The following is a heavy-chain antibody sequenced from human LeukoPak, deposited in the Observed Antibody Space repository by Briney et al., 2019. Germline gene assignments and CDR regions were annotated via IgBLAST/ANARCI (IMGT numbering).Heavy chain of an antibody. CDR1: GFTFSNYG. J-gene: IGHJ4*02. D-gene: IGHD3/OR15-3a*01. CDR2: IRYDGTNR. CDR3: ARRAFGPEDY. Sequence: PGGSLRLSCAASGFTFSNYGMHWVRQAPGKGLEWVAFIRYDGTNRYYTDSVKGRFTISRDNSKNSLYLQMNSLRAEDTAVYYCARRAFGPEDYWGQGTLVTVSS. V-gene: IGHV3-30*02.